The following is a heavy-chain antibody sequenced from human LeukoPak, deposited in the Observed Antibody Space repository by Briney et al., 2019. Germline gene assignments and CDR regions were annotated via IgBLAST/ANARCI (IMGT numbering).Heavy chain of an antibody. CDR1: GFTFSNYW. V-gene: IGHV3-7*01. J-gene: IGHJ4*02. CDR3: ARWRGAQSEFDY. Sequence: GGSLRLSCAASGFTFSNYWMTWVRQAPGKGLEWVADIKQDESEKNYVDSVKGRFTISRDNTKNSLYLQMDSLRAEDTAVYYCARWRGAQSEFDYWGQGTLVTVSP. CDR2: IKQDESEK. D-gene: IGHD3-3*01.